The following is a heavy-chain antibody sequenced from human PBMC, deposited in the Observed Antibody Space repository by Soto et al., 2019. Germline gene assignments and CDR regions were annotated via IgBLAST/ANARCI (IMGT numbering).Heavy chain of an antibody. CDR2: ISSRSSYT. J-gene: IGHJ1*01. CDR3: ARDSGQYHLLLDS. V-gene: IGHV3-11*05. D-gene: IGHD2-2*01. CDR1: GFTFSAYY. Sequence: QVQLVESGGGLVKPGGSLRLSCAASGFTFSAYYMGWIRQTPGQGLELVSYISSRSSYTNYADSVKGRFTISRDNAQNSLYLQITSLRDEATAVYYCARDSGQYHLLLDSWCQSELVTVSS.